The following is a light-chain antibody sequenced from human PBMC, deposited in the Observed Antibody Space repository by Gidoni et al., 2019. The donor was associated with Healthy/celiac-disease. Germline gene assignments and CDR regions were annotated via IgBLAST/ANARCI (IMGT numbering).Light chain of an antibody. CDR1: QSISSY. J-gene: IGKJ4*01. CDR3: QQSYSTPRLT. CDR2: AAS. Sequence: IQMTPSPSSLSASVGDRVTITCRASQSISSYLNWYQQKPGKAPKLLIYAASSLQSGVPSRFSGSGSGTEFTLTISSLQPEDFATYYCQQSYSTPRLTFGGXTKVEIK. V-gene: IGKV1-39*01.